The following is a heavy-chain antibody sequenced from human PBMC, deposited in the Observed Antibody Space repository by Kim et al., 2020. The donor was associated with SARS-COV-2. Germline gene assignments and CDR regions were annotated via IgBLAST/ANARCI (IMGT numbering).Heavy chain of an antibody. J-gene: IGHJ4*02. CDR3: ARDQRIGSGDSDLGY. D-gene: IGHD2-21*02. Sequence: GGSLRLSCAASGFTFSSYGMHWVRQAPGKGLEWVAVIWYDGSNKYYADSVKGRFTISRDNSKNTLYLQMNSLRAEDTAVYYCARDQRIGSGDSDLGYWGQGTLVTVSS. V-gene: IGHV3-33*01. CDR1: GFTFSSYG. CDR2: IWYDGSNK.